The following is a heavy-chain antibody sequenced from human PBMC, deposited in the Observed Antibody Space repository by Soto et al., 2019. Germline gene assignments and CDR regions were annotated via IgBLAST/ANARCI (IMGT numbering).Heavy chain of an antibody. CDR2: INHSGTT. V-gene: IGHV4-34*01. CDR3: ARGSSVSSNWNHWFGP. J-gene: IGHJ5*02. CDR1: GGPFNGYY. Sequence: PSETLSLTCAVYGGPFNGYYWSWIRQPPGKGLEWIGEINHSGTTNYNPSLKSRVTISVDTSKNHFSLKVTSVTAADTAVYYCARGSSVSSNWNHWFGPWGQGTLVTVSS. D-gene: IGHD1-1*01.